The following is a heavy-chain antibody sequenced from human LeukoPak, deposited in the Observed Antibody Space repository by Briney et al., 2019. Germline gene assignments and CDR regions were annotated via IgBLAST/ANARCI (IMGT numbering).Heavy chain of an antibody. Sequence: SVKVSCKASGGTFSSYAISWVRQTPGQGLEWMGRIIPILGIANYAQKFQGRVTITAAKSTSTAYMELSSLRSEDPAVYYCARKATCSSTSCYTLGDWFDPWGQGTLVTVSS. CDR1: GGTFSSYA. V-gene: IGHV1-69*04. J-gene: IGHJ5*02. D-gene: IGHD2-2*02. CDR2: IIPILGIA. CDR3: ARKATCSSTSCYTLGDWFDP.